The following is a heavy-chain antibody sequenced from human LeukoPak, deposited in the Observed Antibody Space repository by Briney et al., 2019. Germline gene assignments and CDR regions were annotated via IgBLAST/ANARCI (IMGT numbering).Heavy chain of an antibody. V-gene: IGHV3-21*01. Sequence: GGSLRLSCAASGFTFSHSTMNWVRQAPGKGLEWVSSISSSSSYIYYADSVKGRSTISRGNAKNSLYLQMNGLRAEDTAVYYCAKALPTAMTVDYWGQGTLVTVSS. CDR2: ISSSSSYI. CDR1: GFTFSHST. D-gene: IGHD2-2*01. J-gene: IGHJ4*02. CDR3: AKALPTAMTVDY.